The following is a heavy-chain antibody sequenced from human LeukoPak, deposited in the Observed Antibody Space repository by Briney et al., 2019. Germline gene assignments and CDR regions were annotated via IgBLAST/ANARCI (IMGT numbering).Heavy chain of an antibody. CDR1: GYTFTSCG. Sequence: ASVKVSCKASGYTFTSCGISWVRQAPGQGLEWMGWISAYNGNTNYAQKLQGRVTMTTDTSTSTAYMELRSLRSDDTAVYYCARVRGYYDSSGPRDYWGQGTLVTVSS. CDR3: ARVRGYYDSSGPRDY. J-gene: IGHJ4*02. D-gene: IGHD3-22*01. V-gene: IGHV1-18*01. CDR2: ISAYNGNT.